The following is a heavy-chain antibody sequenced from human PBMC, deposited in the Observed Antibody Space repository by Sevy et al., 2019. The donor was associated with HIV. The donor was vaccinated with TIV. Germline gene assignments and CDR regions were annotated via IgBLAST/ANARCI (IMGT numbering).Heavy chain of an antibody. CDR3: ARGITILGAY. D-gene: IGHD3-16*01. J-gene: IGHJ4*02. Sequence: GGSLRLSCAASGFTFSSYAMSWVRQAPGKGLEWGSGISESGGSTFYADSVKGRFTISRDNSKNTFYLQMSSLRVEDTAVYYCARGITILGAYWGQGTLVTVSS. CDR1: GFTFSSYA. V-gene: IGHV3-23*01. CDR2: ISESGGST.